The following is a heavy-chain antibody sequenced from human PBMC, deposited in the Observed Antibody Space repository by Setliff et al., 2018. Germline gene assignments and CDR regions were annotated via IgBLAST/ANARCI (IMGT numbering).Heavy chain of an antibody. D-gene: IGHD3-22*01. Sequence: TSETLSLTCTVSGGSISSGSYYWSWIRQPAGKGLEWIGRIYTSGSTNYNPSLESRVTISVDTSKNQFSLKLSSVTAADTAVYYCARGAGWCCDSSGYYYDYWGQGTLVTVSS. J-gene: IGHJ4*02. CDR1: GGSISSGSYY. CDR2: IYTSGST. CDR3: ARGAGWCCDSSGYYYDY. V-gene: IGHV4-61*02.